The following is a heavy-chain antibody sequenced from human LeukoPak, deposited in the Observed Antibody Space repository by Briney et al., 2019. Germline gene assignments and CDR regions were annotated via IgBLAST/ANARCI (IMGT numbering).Heavy chain of an antibody. D-gene: IGHD3-9*01. CDR2: ISAYNGNT. CDR1: GYTFTSYG. Sequence: ASVKVSCKASGYTFTSYGISWVRQAPGQGLEWMGWISAYNGNTKYAQKLQGRVTMTTDTSTSTAYMELRSLRSDDTAVYYCARDPLRYFDWPEAWFDPWGQGTLVTVSS. V-gene: IGHV1-18*01. CDR3: ARDPLRYFDWPEAWFDP. J-gene: IGHJ5*02.